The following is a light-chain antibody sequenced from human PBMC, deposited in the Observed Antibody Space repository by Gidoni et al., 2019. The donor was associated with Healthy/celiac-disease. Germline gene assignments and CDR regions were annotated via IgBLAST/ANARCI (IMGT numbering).Light chain of an antibody. J-gene: IGKJ2*01. V-gene: IGKV1-33*01. CDR1: QDISNY. CDR3: QQYDNLPYT. Sequence: DIQMTQSPSSLSASVGDRVISTCQASQDISNYLNWYQQKPGKAPKLLIYDSSNLETGVPSRCSGRGSGTDFTFTSSSVPDEDVATYYWQQYDNLPYTFGQGTKLEIK. CDR2: DSS.